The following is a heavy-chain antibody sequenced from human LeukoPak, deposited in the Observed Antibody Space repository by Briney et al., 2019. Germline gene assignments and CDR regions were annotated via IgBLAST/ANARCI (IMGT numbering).Heavy chain of an antibody. CDR2: IYYSGST. V-gene: IGHV4-59*01. CDR3: ARVTGYMIEDYFDY. CDR1: GFTFSSYA. Sequence: LRLSCAASGFTFSSYAMSWVRQAPGKGLEWIGYIYYSGSTNYNPSLKSRVTISVDTSKNQFSLRLRSVTAADTAVYYCARVTGYMIEDYFDYWGQGTLVTVSS. J-gene: IGHJ4*02. D-gene: IGHD3-22*01.